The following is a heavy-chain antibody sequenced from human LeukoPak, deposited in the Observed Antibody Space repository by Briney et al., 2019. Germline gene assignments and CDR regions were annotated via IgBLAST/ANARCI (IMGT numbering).Heavy chain of an antibody. CDR2: IRQDEDTK. J-gene: IGHJ4*02. V-gene: IGHV3-7*03. D-gene: IGHD6-13*01. Sequence: GGSRRLSCAASGFPFNAYWMTWVRQAPGKGLEWVANIRQDEDTKYYVDSVKGRFTISRDNAMNSLYLQMNSLRAEDTAIYYCARSLPYGTTWYGRSDFWGQGTLVTVSS. CDR1: GFPFNAYW. CDR3: ARSLPYGTTWYGRSDF.